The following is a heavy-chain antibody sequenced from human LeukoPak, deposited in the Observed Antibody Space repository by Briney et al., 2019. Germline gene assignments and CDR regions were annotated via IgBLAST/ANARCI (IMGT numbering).Heavy chain of an antibody. D-gene: IGHD2-15*01. CDR3: AKGKWGLRADYFDY. V-gene: IGHV3-30*02. CDR2: IRCDGSNK. Sequence: PGGSLRLSCAASGFTFSSYGMHWVRQAPGKGLEWVAFIRCDGSNKYYADSVKGRFTISRDNSKNTLNLQMNSLRTEDTAVYYCAKGKWGLRADYFDYWGQGTLVTVSS. CDR1: GFTFSSYG. J-gene: IGHJ4*02.